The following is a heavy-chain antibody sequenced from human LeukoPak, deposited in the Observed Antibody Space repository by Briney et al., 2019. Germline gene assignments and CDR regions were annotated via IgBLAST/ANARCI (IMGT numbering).Heavy chain of an antibody. Sequence: APVKVSCKASGYTFTGYYMHWVRQAPGQGLEWMGWINPNSGGTNYAQKFQGRVTMTRDTSISTAYMELSRLRSDDTAVYYCARAPIVVVPAAILNRFDPWGQGTLVTVSS. CDR3: ARAPIVVVPAAILNRFDP. D-gene: IGHD2-2*01. V-gene: IGHV1-2*02. CDR1: GYTFTGYY. J-gene: IGHJ5*02. CDR2: INPNSGGT.